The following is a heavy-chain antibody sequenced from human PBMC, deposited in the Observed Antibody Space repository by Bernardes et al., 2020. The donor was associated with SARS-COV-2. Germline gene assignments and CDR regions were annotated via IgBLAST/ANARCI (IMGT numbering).Heavy chain of an antibody. D-gene: IGHD6-19*01. J-gene: IGHJ4*02. CDR3: VRAGLQSSVGPFDL. V-gene: IGHV3-33*01. CDR2: IWNDGGNK. CDR1: GFTLSRHG. Sequence: GGSLRLSCAASGFTLSRHGMHWVRQAPGKGLEWVALIWNDGGNKYYPDSVKGRFTISRDISKNMLYLQMSSLRVEDTAVYYCVRAGLQSSVGPFDLWGQGILVNVSS.